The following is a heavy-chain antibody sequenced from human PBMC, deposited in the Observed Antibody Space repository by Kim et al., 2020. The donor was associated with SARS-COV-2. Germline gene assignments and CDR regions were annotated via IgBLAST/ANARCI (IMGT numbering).Heavy chain of an antibody. V-gene: IGHV1-18*01. D-gene: IGHD3-22*01. CDR1: GYTFTSYG. CDR3: AREALYYDSVYAFDI. CDR2: ISAYNGNT. Sequence: ASVKVSCKASGYTFTSYGISWVRQAPGQGLEWMGWISAYNGNTNYAQKLQGRVTMTTDTSTSTAYMELRSLRSDDTAVYYCAREALYYDSVYAFDIWGQGTMVTVSS. J-gene: IGHJ3*02.